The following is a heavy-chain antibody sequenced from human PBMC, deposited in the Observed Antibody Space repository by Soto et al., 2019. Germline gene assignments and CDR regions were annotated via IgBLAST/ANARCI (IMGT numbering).Heavy chain of an antibody. CDR1: GDSVSSNSAA. D-gene: IGHD6-6*01. Sequence: KQSQTLSLTCAISGDSVSSNSAAWNWIRQSPSRGLEWLGRTYYRSKWYNDYAVSVKSRITINPDTSKNQFSLQLNSVTPEDTAVYYCAREIAARPGRYYGMDVWGQGTTVTVSS. J-gene: IGHJ6*02. CDR3: AREIAARPGRYYGMDV. V-gene: IGHV6-1*01. CDR2: TYYRSKWYN.